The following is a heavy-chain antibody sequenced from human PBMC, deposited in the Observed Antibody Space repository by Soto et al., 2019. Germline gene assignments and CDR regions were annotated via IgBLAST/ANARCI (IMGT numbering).Heavy chain of an antibody. D-gene: IGHD5-18*01. CDR3: ARISGYSYGLPPYFDY. CDR2: IYYSGST. V-gene: IGHV4-61*01. Sequence: QVQLQESGPGLVKPSETLSLTCTVSGGSVSSGSYYWSWIRQPPGKGLEWIGYIYYSGSTKYNPSLKSRVTISVDTSKNQVSLKLSSVTAADTAVYYCARISGYSYGLPPYFDYWGQGTRVTVSS. J-gene: IGHJ4*02. CDR1: GGSVSSGSYY.